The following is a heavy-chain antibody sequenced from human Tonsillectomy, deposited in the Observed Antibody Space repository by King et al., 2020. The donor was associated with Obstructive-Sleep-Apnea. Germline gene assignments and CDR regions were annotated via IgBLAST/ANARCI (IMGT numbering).Heavy chain of an antibody. Sequence: DVQLVESGGGLVQPGRSLRLSCTASGFTFYDYAMHWVRQAPGKGLEWVSGVSWNSGSLGYADSVKGRFTISRDNARNSLYLQMRNLRVEDTALYYCASSPTYGAVAGCWGQGTLVTVSS. CDR2: VSWNSGSL. V-gene: IGHV3-9*01. CDR1: GFTFYDYA. CDR3: ASSPTYGAVAGC. D-gene: IGHD6-19*01. J-gene: IGHJ4*02.